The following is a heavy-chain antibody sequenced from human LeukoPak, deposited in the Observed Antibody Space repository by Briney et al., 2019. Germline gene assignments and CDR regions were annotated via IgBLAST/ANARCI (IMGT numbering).Heavy chain of an antibody. CDR3: ARTREDFWSGYPHYYYYMDV. D-gene: IGHD3-3*01. Sequence: SETLSLTCAVYGGSFRGYYWSWIRQPPGKGLEWIGEINHSGSTNYNPSLKSRVTISVDTSKNQFSLKLSSVTAADTAVYYCARTREDFWSGYPHYYYYMDVWGKGTTVTVSS. CDR2: INHSGST. CDR1: GGSFRGYY. J-gene: IGHJ6*03. V-gene: IGHV4-34*01.